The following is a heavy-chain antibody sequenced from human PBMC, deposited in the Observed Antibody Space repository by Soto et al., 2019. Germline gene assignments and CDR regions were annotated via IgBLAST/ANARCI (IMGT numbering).Heavy chain of an antibody. V-gene: IGHV3-30-3*01. J-gene: IGHJ3*01. D-gene: IGHD3-10*01. CDR3: ATITVVRGVTYDAFDF. CDR1: GFTFSAYA. Sequence: GGSLRLSCAASGFTFSAYAMHWVRQAPGKGLEWVAVISYDGTNNYYADSVKGRFTISRDNSKNTLFLQMNSLRSEDTAVYYCATITVVRGVTYDAFDFWGQGTMVTVSS. CDR2: ISYDGTNN.